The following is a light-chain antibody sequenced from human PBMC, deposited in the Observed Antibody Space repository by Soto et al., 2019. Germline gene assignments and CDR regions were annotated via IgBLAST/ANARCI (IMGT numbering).Light chain of an antibody. CDR2: AAS. Sequence: DIQMTQSPSSLSASVGDRVTITCRASQNINNFLSWYQQKPGKAPNLLIYAASSLQSGVPSTFSVRGFGTDFTLTISSLKPEDVATYSCQQSYSVPLTFGGGTKVTI. CDR1: QNINNF. V-gene: IGKV1-39*01. J-gene: IGKJ4*01. CDR3: QQSYSVPLT.